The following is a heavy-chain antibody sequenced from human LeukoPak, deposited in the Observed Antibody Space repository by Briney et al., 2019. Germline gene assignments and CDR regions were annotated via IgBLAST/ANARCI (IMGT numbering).Heavy chain of an antibody. Sequence: RWASVKVSCKASGGTFSSYAISWVRQAPGQRLEWMGGIIPIFGTANYAQKFQGRVTITTDESTSTAYMELSSLRSEDTAVYYCARGGFPRARYDFWSGYYWDDWFDPWGQGTLVTVSS. D-gene: IGHD3-3*01. J-gene: IGHJ5*02. CDR3: ARGGFPRARYDFWSGYYWDDWFDP. V-gene: IGHV1-69*05. CDR1: GGTFSSYA. CDR2: IIPIFGTA.